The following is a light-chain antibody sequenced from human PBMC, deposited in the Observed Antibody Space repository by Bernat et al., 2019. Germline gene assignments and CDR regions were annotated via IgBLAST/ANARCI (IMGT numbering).Light chain of an antibody. CDR1: NIGSKS. J-gene: IGLJ2*01. Sequence: SYVLTQPPSVSVAPGKTARITCGGNNIGSKSVHWYQQKPGQAPVLVIYYDSDRPSGIPERFSGSNSGNTATLTISRVEAGDEADYYCQVGDSSSEFVVFGGGNKLNGL. V-gene: IGLV3-21*04. CDR3: QVGDSSSEFVV. CDR2: YDS.